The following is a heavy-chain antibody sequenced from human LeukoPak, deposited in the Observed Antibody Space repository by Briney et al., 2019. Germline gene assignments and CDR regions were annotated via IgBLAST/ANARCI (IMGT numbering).Heavy chain of an antibody. CDR3: AREGSLSVGPYFDY. Sequence: SETLSLTCAVSGGSISSGGYSWSWIRQPPGKGLEWIGYIYHSGSTYYNPSLKSRVTISVDRSKNQFPLKLSSVTAADTAVYYCAREGSLSVGPYFDYWGQGTLVTVSS. CDR1: GGSISSGGYS. CDR2: IYHSGST. V-gene: IGHV4-30-2*01. D-gene: IGHD5/OR15-5a*01. J-gene: IGHJ4*02.